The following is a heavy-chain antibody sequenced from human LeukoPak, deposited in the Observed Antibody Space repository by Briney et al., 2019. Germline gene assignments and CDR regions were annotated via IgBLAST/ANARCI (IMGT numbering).Heavy chain of an antibody. D-gene: IGHD1-26*01. CDR1: GFTFSSYW. J-gene: IGHJ4*02. Sequence: GGSLRLSCAASGFTFSSYWMHWLRQAPGKGLVWVSRINSDGSSTTYADSVKGRFTISRDNAKNTLYLQMNSLRAEDAAVYYCARGVGATPAFFDYWGQGTLVTVSS. V-gene: IGHV3-74*01. CDR3: ARGVGATPAFFDY. CDR2: INSDGSST.